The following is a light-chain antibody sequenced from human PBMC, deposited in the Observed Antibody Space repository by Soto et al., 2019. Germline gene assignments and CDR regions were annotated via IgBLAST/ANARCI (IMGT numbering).Light chain of an antibody. CDR2: DVS. CDR1: TSDVGGYNY. Sequence: QSVLTQPASVSGSPGQSITISCTGDTSDVGGYNYVSWYRHHPGKAPKLMIYDVSNRPSGVSNRFSGSKSGNTASLTISGLQAEHEADYFCSSYTSSSTLYVFGTGTKFTVL. V-gene: IGLV2-14*03. J-gene: IGLJ1*01. CDR3: SSYTSSSTLYV.